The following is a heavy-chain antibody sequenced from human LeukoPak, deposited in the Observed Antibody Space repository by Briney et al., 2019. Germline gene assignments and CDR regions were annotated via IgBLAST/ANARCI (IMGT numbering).Heavy chain of an antibody. CDR3: ATVGPHNEWELTD. CDR2: IIPIFGTA. D-gene: IGHD1-26*01. J-gene: IGHJ4*02. V-gene: IGHV1-69*13. CDR1: GGTFSSYA. Sequence: ASVKVSCKASGGTFSSYAISWVRQAPGQGLEWMGGIIPIFGTANYAQKFQGRVTITADESTSTAYMELSSLRSEDTAVYYCATVGPHNEWELTDWGQGTLVTVSS.